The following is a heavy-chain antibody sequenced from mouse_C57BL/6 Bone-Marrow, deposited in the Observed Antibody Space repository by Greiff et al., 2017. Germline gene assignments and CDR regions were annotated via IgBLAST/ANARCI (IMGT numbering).Heavy chain of an antibody. V-gene: IGHV1-55*01. CDR3: ARCPYYYGSRRGYFDV. Sequence: QVQLQQPGAELVKPGASVKMSCKASGYTFTSYWITWVKQRPGQGLEWIGDIYPGSGSTNYNEKFKSKATLTVDTSSSTAYMQLSSLTSEDSAVYYCARCPYYYGSRRGYFDVWGTGTTVTVSS. CDR1: GYTFTSYW. D-gene: IGHD1-1*01. J-gene: IGHJ1*03. CDR2: IYPGSGST.